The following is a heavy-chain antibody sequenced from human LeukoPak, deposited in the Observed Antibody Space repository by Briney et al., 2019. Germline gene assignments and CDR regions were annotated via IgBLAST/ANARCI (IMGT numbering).Heavy chain of an antibody. D-gene: IGHD6-19*01. CDR2: ISGSGGST. Sequence: GGSLRLSCAASGFTFSSYGMSWVRQAPGKGLEWVSAISGSGGSTYYADSVKGRFTISRDNSKNTLYLQMNSLRAEDTAVYYCASLWEQWLAGGYYYYYYMDVWGKGTTVTISS. J-gene: IGHJ6*03. CDR3: ASLWEQWLAGGYYYYYYMDV. V-gene: IGHV3-23*01. CDR1: GFTFSSYG.